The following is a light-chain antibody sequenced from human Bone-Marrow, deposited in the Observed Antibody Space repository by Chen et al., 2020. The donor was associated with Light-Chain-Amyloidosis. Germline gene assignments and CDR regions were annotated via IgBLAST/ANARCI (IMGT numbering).Light chain of an antibody. J-gene: IGKJ5*01. Sequence: DIVMTQSPLSLPVTPGEPASISCMSRQSLLHSNGYNSLAWYLQKPGQSPQLLIYLGSDRASGVPDRFSGSGAGTDFTLKISRVEAEDVGVYYCMQALQTPITFGQGTRLEIK. CDR1: QSLLHSNGYNS. CDR2: LGS. V-gene: IGKV2-28*01. CDR3: MQALQTPIT.